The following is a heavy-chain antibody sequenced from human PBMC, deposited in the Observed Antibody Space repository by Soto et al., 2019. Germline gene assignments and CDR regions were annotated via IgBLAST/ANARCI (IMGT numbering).Heavy chain of an antibody. CDR3: ARGFLEWLPTPSDAELFDN. V-gene: IGHV3-21*01. CDR2: ISSSSSFK. CDR1: GFTFSSYS. D-gene: IGHD3-3*01. Sequence: GGSLRLSCAASGFTFSSYSMNWVRQAPGKGLDWVSCISSSSSFKYYADSVKGRFTISRDNAKNSLYLQMNSLRGEDTAVYYCARGFLEWLPTPSDAELFDNWGQGTLVTVSS. J-gene: IGHJ4*02.